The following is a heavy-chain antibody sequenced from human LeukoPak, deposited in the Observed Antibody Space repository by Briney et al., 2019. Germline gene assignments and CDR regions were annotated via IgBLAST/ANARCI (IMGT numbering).Heavy chain of an antibody. CDR2: IHYDGRA. CDR1: GGSISSANHC. Sequence: SETLSLTCTVSGGSISSANHCWSWVRQSPGEGLEWIGYIHYDGRAHYNPSLKCRGSMSLEKSKNQFPLSLSSVTAADTAIYYCAREVITPGDSDGFDLWGQGTMVSVSS. V-gene: IGHV4-30-4*08. CDR3: AREVITPGDSDGFDL. J-gene: IGHJ3*01. D-gene: IGHD2-2*01.